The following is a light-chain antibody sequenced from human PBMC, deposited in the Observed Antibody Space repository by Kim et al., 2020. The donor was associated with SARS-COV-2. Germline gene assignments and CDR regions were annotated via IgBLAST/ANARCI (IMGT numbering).Light chain of an antibody. V-gene: IGKV3-15*01. CDR3: QEYYNWPPWA. CDR1: QSVDIK. J-gene: IGKJ1*01. CDR2: GAS. Sequence: VSPEETATLSCRASQSVDIKLAWYQQTPGQAPRLLMYGASTRATGTPARFSGSGSGTEFTLTISSLQSEDFAVYYCQEYYNWPPWAFGQGTKVDIK.